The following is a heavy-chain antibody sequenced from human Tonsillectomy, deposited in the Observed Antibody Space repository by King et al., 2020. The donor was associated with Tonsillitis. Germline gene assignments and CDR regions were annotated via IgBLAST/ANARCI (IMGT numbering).Heavy chain of an antibody. Sequence: QLQLQESGSGLVKPSQTLSLTCAVSGGSISSGAYSWNWIRQPPGKGLEWIGYIYHSGSTYYNPSLKSRVTISVDRSKNQFSLKLSSVTAADTAVYYCARGTEYYAFWSGYWFDPWGQGTLVTVSS. CDR1: GGSISSGAYS. CDR2: IYHSGST. D-gene: IGHD3-3*01. CDR3: ARGTEYYAFWSGYWFDP. V-gene: IGHV4-30-2*01. J-gene: IGHJ5*02.